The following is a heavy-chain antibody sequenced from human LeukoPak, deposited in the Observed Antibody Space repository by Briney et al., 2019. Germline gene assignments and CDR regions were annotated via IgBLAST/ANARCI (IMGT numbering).Heavy chain of an antibody. CDR1: GYTFTNYW. V-gene: IGHV5-51*01. J-gene: IGHJ4*02. CDR3: ARYYRFIKSGQWLVNFDY. D-gene: IGHD6-19*01. Sequence: PGESLKISCKGSGYTFTNYWIGWVRQMPGKGLEWMGIIYPGDSDTRYSPSFQGQVTISADKSISTAYLQWSSLKASDTAMYYCARYYRFIKSGQWLVNFDYWGQGTLVTVSS. CDR2: IYPGDSDT.